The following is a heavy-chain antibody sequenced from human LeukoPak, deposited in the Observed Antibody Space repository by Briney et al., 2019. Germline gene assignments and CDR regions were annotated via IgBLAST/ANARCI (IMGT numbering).Heavy chain of an antibody. D-gene: IGHD3-16*02. CDR1: GGTFSSYT. V-gene: IGHV1-69*02. Sequence: GASVKVSCKASGGTFSSYTISWVRQAPGQGLEWMGRIIPILGIANYAQKFQGRVTITADKSTSTAYMELSSLRSEDTAVYYCASDTPRGVWGSYRLPDYWGQGTLVTVSS. CDR3: ASDTPRGVWGSYRLPDY. CDR2: IIPILGIA. J-gene: IGHJ4*02.